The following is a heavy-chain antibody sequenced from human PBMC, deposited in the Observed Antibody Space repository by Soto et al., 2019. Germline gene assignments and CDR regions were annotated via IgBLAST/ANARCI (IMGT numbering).Heavy chain of an antibody. CDR3: ARWSGYADA. CDR2: LSGGGANT. V-gene: IGHV3-23*01. J-gene: IGHJ4*02. D-gene: IGHD4-17*01. CDR1: GFSFSAYS. Sequence: PGGSLRLSCAASGFSFSAYSMAWVRQSAGKGPQWVSGLSGGGANTFYIDSVRGRFTISVDISRNTVFLQMDSLRVDDTAVYYCARWSGYADAWGRGTLVTVSS.